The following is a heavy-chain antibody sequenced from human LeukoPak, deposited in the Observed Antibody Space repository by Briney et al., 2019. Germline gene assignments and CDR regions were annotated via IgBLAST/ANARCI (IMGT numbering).Heavy chain of an antibody. J-gene: IGHJ6*03. D-gene: IGHD3-22*01. CDR1: GGSISSYY. V-gene: IGHV4-59*01. CDR2: IYYSGGT. CDR3: TRGSIAYYYMDV. Sequence: PSETLSLTCTVSGGSISSYYWSWIRQPPGKGLERIGNIYYSGGTNYNPSLKSRVTISVDTSKNQFSLKLSSVTAADTAVYYCTRGSIAYYYMDVWGKGTTVTISS.